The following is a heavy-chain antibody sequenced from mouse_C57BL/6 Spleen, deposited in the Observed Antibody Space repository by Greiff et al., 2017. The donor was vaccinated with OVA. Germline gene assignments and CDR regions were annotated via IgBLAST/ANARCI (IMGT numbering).Heavy chain of an antibody. J-gene: IGHJ2*01. CDR3: ARDGYFHFDY. Sequence: EVQVVESGGGLVKPGGSLKLSCAASGFTFSDYGMHWVRQAPEKGLEWVAYISSGSSTIYYADTVKGRFTISRDNAKNTLFLQMTSLRSEDTAMYYCARDGYFHFDYWGQGTTLTVSS. V-gene: IGHV5-17*01. CDR1: GFTFSDYG. CDR2: ISSGSSTI. D-gene: IGHD2-3*01.